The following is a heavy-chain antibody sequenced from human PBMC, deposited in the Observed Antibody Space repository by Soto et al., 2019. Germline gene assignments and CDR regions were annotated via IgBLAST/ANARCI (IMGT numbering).Heavy chain of an antibody. CDR2: IRMKGDNYVT. Sequence: EVQLVESGGGLVQPGASLKLFCGASGFIFSDSVIHWVRQASGKGLEWVGRIRMKGDNYVTTYIAPVKGRCIISRDDERKTAYLQMNSLKIDDTAMYYCTRQEKGTSSFGSLGQGTLVIVSS. CDR3: TRQEKGTSSFGS. V-gene: IGHV3-73*01. CDR1: GFIFSDSV. J-gene: IGHJ5*01. D-gene: IGHD1-1*01.